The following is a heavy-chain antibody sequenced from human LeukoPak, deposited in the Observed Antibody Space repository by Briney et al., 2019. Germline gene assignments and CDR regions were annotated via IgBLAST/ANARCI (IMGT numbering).Heavy chain of an antibody. CDR1: GGSISSYY. Sequence: SETLSLTCTVSGGSISSYYWSWIRQPPGKGLEWIGYSYYSGSTNYNPSLKSRVTISVDTSKNQFSLKLSSVTAADTAVYYCARYCSSTSCYPVGYNWFDPWGQGTLVTVSS. J-gene: IGHJ5*02. CDR3: ARYCSSTSCYPVGYNWFDP. D-gene: IGHD2-2*01. V-gene: IGHV4-59*01. CDR2: SYYSGST.